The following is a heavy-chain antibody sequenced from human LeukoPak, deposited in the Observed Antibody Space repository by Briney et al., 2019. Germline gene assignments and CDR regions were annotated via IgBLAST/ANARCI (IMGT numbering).Heavy chain of an antibody. CDR1: GFTFDDYG. CDR2: IRGSGGST. CDR3: ARDLGQYYDTSDNWFDP. D-gene: IGHD3-22*01. J-gene: IGHJ5*02. V-gene: IGHV3-20*04. Sequence: GGSLRLSCAASGFTFDDYGMSWVRQAPGKGLEWISGIRGSGGSTYYADSVKGRFTISRDNAKNSLYLQMNSPRAEDTAVYYCARDLGQYYDTSDNWFDPWGQGTLVTVSS.